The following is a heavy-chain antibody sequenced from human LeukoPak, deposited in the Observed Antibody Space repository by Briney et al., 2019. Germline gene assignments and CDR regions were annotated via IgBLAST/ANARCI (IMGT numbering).Heavy chain of an antibody. D-gene: IGHD3-16*01. V-gene: IGHV3-74*01. CDR2: IKNDGSII. CDR1: GFTFSSYW. Sequence: GRSLRLSCAASGFTFSSYWMHWVRQAPGKGLVWVSRIKNDGSIIDYADSVKGRFTISRDNAKNTLYLQMNSLRAEDTAVYYCARAGEPTFLDYWGQGSLVTVSS. CDR3: ARAGEPTFLDY. J-gene: IGHJ4*02.